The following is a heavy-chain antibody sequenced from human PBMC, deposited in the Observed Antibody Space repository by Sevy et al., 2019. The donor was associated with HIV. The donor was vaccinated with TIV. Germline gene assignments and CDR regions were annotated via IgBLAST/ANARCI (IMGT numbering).Heavy chain of an antibody. Sequence: ASVKVSCKASGYTFTSYDINWVRQATGQGLEWMGWMNPNSGNKGYAQKFQGRVTMNRNTSIRTAYMELSSLRCEDTAGYYWSRGRVWGSYSADAFDIWGQGTMVTGSS. V-gene: IGHV1-8*01. D-gene: IGHD3-16*01. CDR1: GYTFTSYD. CDR3: SRGRVWGSYSADAFDI. CDR2: MNPNSGNK. J-gene: IGHJ3*02.